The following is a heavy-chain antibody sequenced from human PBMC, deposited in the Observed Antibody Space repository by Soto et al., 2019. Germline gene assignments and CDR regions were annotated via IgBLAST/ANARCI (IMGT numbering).Heavy chain of an antibody. Sequence: ASVKVSCKASGYTFTSYDINWVRQATGQGLEWMGWMNPNSGNTGYAQKFQGRVTMTRNTSISTAYMELSSLRSEDTAVYYCARGNNYYDSISGAFDIWGQGTMVTVSS. CDR3: ARGNNYYDSISGAFDI. D-gene: IGHD3-22*01. J-gene: IGHJ3*02. CDR1: GYTFTSYD. CDR2: MNPNSGNT. V-gene: IGHV1-8*01.